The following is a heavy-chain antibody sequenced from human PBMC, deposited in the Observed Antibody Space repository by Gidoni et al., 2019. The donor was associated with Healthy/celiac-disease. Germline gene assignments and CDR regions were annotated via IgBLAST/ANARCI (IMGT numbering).Heavy chain of an antibody. CDR3: AKWREVLMPAFDI. D-gene: IGHD2-8*01. Sequence: EVQLLESGGGLVQPGGSLRPSCAASRFTSSSYAMSWVRQAPGKGLEWVSAISGSGGSTYYADSVKGRFTISRDNSKNTLYLQMNSLRAEDTAVYYCAKWREVLMPAFDIWGQGTMVTVSS. J-gene: IGHJ3*02. CDR2: ISGSGGST. V-gene: IGHV3-23*01. CDR1: RFTSSSYA.